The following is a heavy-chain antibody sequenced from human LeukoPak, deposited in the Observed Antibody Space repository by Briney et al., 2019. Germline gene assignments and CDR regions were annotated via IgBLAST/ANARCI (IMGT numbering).Heavy chain of an antibody. D-gene: IGHD5-18*01. CDR2: ISSSSSYI. CDR1: GFTFSSYS. V-gene: IGHV3-21*04. J-gene: IGHJ4*02. Sequence: PGGSLRLSCAASGFTFSSYSMNWVRQAPGKGLEWVSSISSSSSYIYYADSVKGRFTISRDNAKNSLYLQMNSLRAEDTAVYYCASGVDTAMVDFDYWGQGTLVTVSS. CDR3: ASGVDTAMVDFDY.